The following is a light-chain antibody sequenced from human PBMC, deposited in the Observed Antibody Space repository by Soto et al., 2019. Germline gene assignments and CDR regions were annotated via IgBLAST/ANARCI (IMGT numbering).Light chain of an antibody. J-gene: IGLJ1*01. CDR2: EGS. CDR1: SSDVGSYNL. CDR3: CSYAGSSTFYV. V-gene: IGLV2-23*01. Sequence: LTQAASVSGSPGQSITISCTGPSSDVGSYNLVSWYQQHPGKAPKLMIYEGSKRPSGVSNRFSGSKSGNTASLTISGLQAEDEADYYCCSYAGSSTFYVFGTGTKVTVL.